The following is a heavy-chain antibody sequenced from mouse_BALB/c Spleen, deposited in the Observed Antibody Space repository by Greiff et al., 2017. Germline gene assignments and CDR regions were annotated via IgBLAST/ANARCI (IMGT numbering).Heavy chain of an antibody. J-gene: IGHJ3*01. Sequence: QVQLQQSGPGLVAPSQSLSITCTVSGFSLTSYGVHWVRQPPGKGLEWLGVIWAGGSTNYNSALMSRLSISKDNSKSQVFLKMNSLQTDDTAMYYCARDSDGYYAWFAYWGQGTLVTVSA. V-gene: IGHV2-9*02. CDR2: IWAGGST. CDR1: GFSLTSYG. D-gene: IGHD2-3*01. CDR3: ARDSDGYYAWFAY.